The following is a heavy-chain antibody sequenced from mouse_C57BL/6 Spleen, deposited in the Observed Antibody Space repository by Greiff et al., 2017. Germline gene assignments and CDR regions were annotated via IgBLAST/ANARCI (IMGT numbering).Heavy chain of an antibody. CDR2: ISSGSSTI. CDR1: GFTFSDYG. V-gene: IGHV5-17*01. Sequence: EVQGVESGGGLVKPGGSLKLSCAASGFTFSDYGMHWVRQAPEKGLEWVAYISSGSSTIYYAATVKGRFTISRDHAKNTLFLQMTSLRSGDTAMYYCARAFSLSYWYFDVWGTGTTVTVSS. J-gene: IGHJ1*03. CDR3: ARAFSLSYWYFDV.